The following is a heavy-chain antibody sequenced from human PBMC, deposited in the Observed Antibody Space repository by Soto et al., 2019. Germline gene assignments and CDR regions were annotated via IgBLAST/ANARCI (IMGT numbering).Heavy chain of an antibody. Sequence: PSETLSLTCAVYGGSFSGYYWSWIRQPPGKGLEWIGEINHSGSTNYNPSLKSRVTISVDTSKNQFSLKLSSVTAADTAVYYCARVANYDILTGYYPLYNWFDPWGQGTLVTVS. CDR1: GGSFSGYY. CDR2: INHSGST. CDR3: ARVANYDILTGYYPLYNWFDP. D-gene: IGHD3-9*01. V-gene: IGHV4-34*01. J-gene: IGHJ5*02.